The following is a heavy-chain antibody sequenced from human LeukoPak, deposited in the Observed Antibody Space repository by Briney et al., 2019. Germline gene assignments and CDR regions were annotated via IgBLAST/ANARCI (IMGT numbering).Heavy chain of an antibody. D-gene: IGHD2-15*01. J-gene: IGHJ4*02. CDR3: ARGSSGARFDY. Sequence: SETLSLTCTVSGDSISSYYWSWIRQPAGKGLEWIGRIYTGGSSNYNPSLKSRVTMSVDMSKNQFSLKLTSVTAADTAVYYCARGSSGARFDYWGQGTLVTVSS. CDR2: IYTGGSS. V-gene: IGHV4-4*07. CDR1: GDSISSYY.